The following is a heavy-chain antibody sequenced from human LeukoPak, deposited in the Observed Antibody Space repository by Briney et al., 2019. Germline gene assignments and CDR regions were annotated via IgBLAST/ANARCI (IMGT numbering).Heavy chain of an antibody. CDR3: ARGRSPYYDFWSGYAPGYYYYMDV. V-gene: IGHV1-8*01. D-gene: IGHD3-3*01. Sequence: GASVKVSCKASGYTFTSYDINWVRQATGQGLEWMGWMNPNSGNTGYAQKFQGRVTMTRNTSIGTAYMELSSLRSEDTAVYYCARGRSPYYDFWSGYAPGYYYYMDVWGKGTTVTVSS. J-gene: IGHJ6*03. CDR2: MNPNSGNT. CDR1: GYTFTSYD.